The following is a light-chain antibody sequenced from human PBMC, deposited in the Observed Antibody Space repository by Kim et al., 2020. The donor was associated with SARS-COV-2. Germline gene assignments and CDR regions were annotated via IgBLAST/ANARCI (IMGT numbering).Light chain of an antibody. CDR2: GNN. CDR1: RSNIGGYD. Sequence: QSVLTQPPSVSGAPGQRVTISCTGSRSNIGGYDVYWYQQFPGTAPKLLIYGNNNRPTGVPARFSGSKSGTSASSAISGLHTDDEADYYCQSYDVSLSGTYVVFGGGTQLTVL. V-gene: IGLV1-40*01. CDR3: QSYDVSLSGTYVV. J-gene: IGLJ2*01.